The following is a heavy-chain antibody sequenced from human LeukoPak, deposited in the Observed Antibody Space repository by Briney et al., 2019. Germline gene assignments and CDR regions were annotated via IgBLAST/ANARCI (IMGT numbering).Heavy chain of an antibody. CDR1: GFTFSSYA. V-gene: IGHV3-23*01. J-gene: IGHJ6*02. CDR3: AKTGPDSPSYGMDV. Sequence: GGSLRLSCAASGFTFSSYAMSWVRQAPGKGLEWVSAISGSGGSTYYADSVKGRFTISRDNSKNTLYLQMNSLSAEDTAVYYCAKTGPDSPSYGMDVWGQGTTVTVSS. CDR2: ISGSGGST.